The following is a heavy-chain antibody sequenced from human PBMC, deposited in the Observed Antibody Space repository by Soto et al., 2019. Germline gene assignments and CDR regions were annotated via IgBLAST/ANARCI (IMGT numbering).Heavy chain of an antibody. CDR2: ISGSGGST. V-gene: IGHV3-23*01. D-gene: IGHD4-17*01. CDR1: GFTFSSYA. CDR3: AKYGDYADDAFDI. J-gene: IGHJ3*02. Sequence: EVQLLESGGGLVQPGGSLRLSCAASGFTFSSYAMSWVGQAPGKGLEWVSAISGSGGSTYYADSVKGRFTISRDNSKNTLYLQINSLRAEDTAVYYCAKYGDYADDAFDIWGQGTMVTVSS.